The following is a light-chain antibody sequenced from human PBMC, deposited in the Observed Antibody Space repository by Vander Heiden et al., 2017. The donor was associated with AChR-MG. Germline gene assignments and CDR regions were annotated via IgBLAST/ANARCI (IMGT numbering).Light chain of an antibody. V-gene: IGKV3-20*01. J-gene: IGKJ4*01. CDR2: GAS. Sequence: EIVLTQSPGTLSLSPGERGTLSCRASRSISSSYLAWYHQKPGQSPRLLIYGASSRATGIPDRFRGSGSGTDFTLTISRLEPEDFGVYYCQQYGNSPLTLGGGTKVEIK. CDR3: QQYGNSPLT. CDR1: RSISSSY.